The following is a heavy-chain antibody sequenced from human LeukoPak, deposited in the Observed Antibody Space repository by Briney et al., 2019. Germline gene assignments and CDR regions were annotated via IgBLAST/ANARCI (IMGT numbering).Heavy chain of an antibody. CDR3: AKEAIIASAFDI. CDR1: GFTFDDYA. CDR2: ISWNSGSI. V-gene: IGHV3-9*03. Sequence: PGRSLRPSSAASGFTFDDYAMHWVRQAPGKGLEWVSGISWNSGSIGYADSVKGRFTISRDNAKNSLYLQMNSLRAEDMALYYCAKEAIIASAFDIWGQGTMVTVSS. D-gene: IGHD6-13*01. J-gene: IGHJ3*02.